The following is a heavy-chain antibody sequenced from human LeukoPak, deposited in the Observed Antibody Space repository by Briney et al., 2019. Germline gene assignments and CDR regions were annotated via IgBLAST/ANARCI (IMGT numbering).Heavy chain of an antibody. CDR1: GFTFSSYA. CDR2: ISYDGSNK. D-gene: IGHD6-13*01. CDR3: AREAHNYTGYSSSWYRTYNWFDP. V-gene: IGHV3-30-3*01. J-gene: IGHJ5*02. Sequence: PGRSLRLSCAASGFTFSSYAMHWVRQAPGKGLEWVAVISYDGSNKYYADSVKGRFTISRDNSKNTLYLQMNSLRAEDTAVYYCAREAHNYTGYSSSWYRTYNWFDPWGQGTLVTVSS.